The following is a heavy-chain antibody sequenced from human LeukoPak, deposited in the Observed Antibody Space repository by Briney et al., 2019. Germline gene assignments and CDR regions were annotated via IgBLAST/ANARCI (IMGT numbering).Heavy chain of an antibody. CDR1: GFTFSTYA. V-gene: IGHV3-23*01. Sequence: GALRLSCAVSGFTFSTYAMSWVRPAPGKGLEWVSAIRGSGDSTYYADSVKGRFTISRDNSKNTLYLQMNSLRAGDTAVYYCAKRFRGSSGLYYFDYWGQGTLVTVSS. CDR3: AKRFRGSSGLYYFDY. J-gene: IGHJ4*02. CDR2: IRGSGDST. D-gene: IGHD6-13*01.